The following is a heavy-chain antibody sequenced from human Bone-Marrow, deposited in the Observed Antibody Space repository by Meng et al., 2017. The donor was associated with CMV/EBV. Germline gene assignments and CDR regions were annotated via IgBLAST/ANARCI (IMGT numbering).Heavy chain of an antibody. J-gene: IGHJ5*02. CDR1: GGSFSGYY. D-gene: IGHD1-26*01. Sequence: GSLRLSCAVYGGSFSGYYWSWIRQPPGKGLEWIGEINHSGITNYNPSLKSRVTISEDTSKTQFSLKLTSVTAADTAVYYCAVGASLGWFGPWGQGTLVTVSS. CDR3: AVGASLGWFGP. V-gene: IGHV4-34*01. CDR2: INHSGIT.